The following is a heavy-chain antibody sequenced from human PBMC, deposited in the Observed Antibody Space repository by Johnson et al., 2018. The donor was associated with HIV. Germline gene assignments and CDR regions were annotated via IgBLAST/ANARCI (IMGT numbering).Heavy chain of an antibody. Sequence: VQLVESGGGVIRPGGSLRLSCAASGFTFDDYGMNWVRQVPGKGLEWVSGINWNGDSTGYADSVKGRFTISRDNSKNTLYLQMNSLRAEDTAVYYCAKEGITMEVDIWGQGTMVTVSS. CDR2: INWNGDST. CDR3: AKEGITMEVDI. CDR1: GFTFDDYG. V-gene: IGHV3-20*04. D-gene: IGHD3-10*01. J-gene: IGHJ3*02.